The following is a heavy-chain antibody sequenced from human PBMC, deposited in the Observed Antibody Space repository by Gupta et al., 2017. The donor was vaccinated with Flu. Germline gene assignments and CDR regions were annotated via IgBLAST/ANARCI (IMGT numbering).Heavy chain of an antibody. CDR3: ARQPQQPRIDY. CDR2: IYYSGST. D-gene: IGHD6-13*01. V-gene: IGHV4-39*01. CDR1: GGSISSSSYY. J-gene: IGHJ4*02. Sequence: QLQLQESGPGLVKPSETLSLTCTVSGGSISSSSYYWGWIRQPPGKGLEWIGSIYYSGSTYYNPSLKSRVTISVDTSKNQFSLKLSSVTAADTAVYYCARQPQQPRIDYWGQGTLVTVSS.